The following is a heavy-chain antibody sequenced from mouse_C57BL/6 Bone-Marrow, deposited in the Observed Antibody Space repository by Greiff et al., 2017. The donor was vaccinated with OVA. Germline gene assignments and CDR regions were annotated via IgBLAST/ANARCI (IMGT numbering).Heavy chain of an antibody. CDR2: ISSGGSYT. J-gene: IGHJ1*03. D-gene: IGHD2-10*02. Sequence: EVQLVESGGDLVKPGGSLKLSCAASGFTFSSYGMSWVRQTPDKRLEWVATISSGGSYTYYSDSVKGLFTISIDNAKNTLYLQMSSLKSEDTAMYYCARDGVWSYWYFDVWCTGTTVTVSS. CDR3: ARDGVWSYWYFDV. V-gene: IGHV5-6*01. CDR1: GFTFSSYG.